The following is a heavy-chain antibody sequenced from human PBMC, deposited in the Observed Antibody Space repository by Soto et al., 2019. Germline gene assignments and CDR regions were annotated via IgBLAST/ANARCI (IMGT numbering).Heavy chain of an antibody. D-gene: IGHD2-15*01. CDR2: ISSDGSDK. CDR1: VFPLSSYG. J-gene: IGHJ4*02. Sequence: GGSLRLSCAASVFPLSSYGMHWVRQVPGKGLEWVALISSDGSDKYYGDSVNGRFSISRDNSKNTLYLQMNSLRPEDTAVYFCAKGRGVVSATLAFFFWGQGTPVTVSS. CDR3: AKGRGVVSATLAFFF. V-gene: IGHV3-30*18.